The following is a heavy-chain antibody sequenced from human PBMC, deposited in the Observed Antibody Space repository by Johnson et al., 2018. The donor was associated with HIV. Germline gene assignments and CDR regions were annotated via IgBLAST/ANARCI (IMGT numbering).Heavy chain of an antibody. V-gene: IGHV3-20*04. Sequence: VQLVESGGGLVQPGGSLRLSCAASGFTFSDYYMTWIRQAPGKGLEWVSGISWNGGSTDYADSVKGRFTISRDNAKNSLYLQMNSLRAEDTAVYYRAKDLGIAARPAAFDIWGQGTMVTVSS. J-gene: IGHJ3*02. CDR3: AKDLGIAARPAAFDI. CDR1: GFTFSDYY. D-gene: IGHD6-6*01. CDR2: ISWNGGST.